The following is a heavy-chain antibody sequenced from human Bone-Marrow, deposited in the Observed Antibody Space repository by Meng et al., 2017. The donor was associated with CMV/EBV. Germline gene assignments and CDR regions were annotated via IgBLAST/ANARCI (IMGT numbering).Heavy chain of an antibody. CDR1: GYSFTSYW. Sequence: KVSCKGSGYSFTSYWIGWVRQMPGKGLEWMGIIYPGDSDTRYSPSFQGQVTISADKSISTAYLQWSSLKASDIAMYYCARAVAPNWFDPWGQGTLVTVSS. CDR2: IYPGDSDT. D-gene: IGHD6-19*01. J-gene: IGHJ5*02. CDR3: ARAVAPNWFDP. V-gene: IGHV5-51*01.